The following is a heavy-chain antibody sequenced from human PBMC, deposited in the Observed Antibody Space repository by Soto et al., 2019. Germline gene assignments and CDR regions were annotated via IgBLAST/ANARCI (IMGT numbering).Heavy chain of an antibody. J-gene: IGHJ6*02. CDR1: GDSVSSNSAA. D-gene: IGHD6-19*01. V-gene: IGHV6-1*01. CDR3: AREGVGYSSGWGTYYYSGMDV. Sequence: SQTLSLTCAISGDSVSSNSAAWNWIRQSPSRGLEWLGRTYYRSKWYNDYAVSVKSRITINPDTSKNQFSLQLNSVTPEDTAVYYCAREGVGYSSGWGTYYYSGMDVWGQGTTVTVSS. CDR2: TYYRSKWYN.